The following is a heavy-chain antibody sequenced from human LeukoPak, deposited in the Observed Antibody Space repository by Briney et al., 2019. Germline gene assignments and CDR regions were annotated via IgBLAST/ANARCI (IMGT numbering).Heavy chain of an antibody. J-gene: IGHJ3*02. Sequence: GGSLRLSCVTSGFTFSSHWMYWVRQAPGKGLLWVSRISRDGSSITYADSVKGRFAISRDNAKNSLYLQMNSLRAEDTALYYCAKDADIWGQGTMVTVSS. V-gene: IGHV3-74*01. CDR2: ISRDGSSI. CDR1: GFTFSSHW. CDR3: AKDADI.